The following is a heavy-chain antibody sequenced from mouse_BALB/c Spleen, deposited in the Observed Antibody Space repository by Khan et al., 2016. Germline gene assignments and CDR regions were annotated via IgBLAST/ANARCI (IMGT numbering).Heavy chain of an antibody. D-gene: IGHD1-2*01. V-gene: IGHV3-6*02. CDR3: ARGVLLRLRGYFDY. CDR1: GYSITSGYY. Sequence: EVQLQESGPGLVKPSQSLSLTCSVTGYSITSGYYWNWIRQFPGNKLEWMGYISYDGSNNYNPSLKNRISITRDTSKNQFFLKLNSVTTEDTATYYCARGVLLRLRGYFDYWGQGTTLTVSS. CDR2: ISYDGSN. J-gene: IGHJ2*01.